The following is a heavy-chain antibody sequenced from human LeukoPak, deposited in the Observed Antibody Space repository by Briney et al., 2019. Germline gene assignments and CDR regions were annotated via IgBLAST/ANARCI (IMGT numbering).Heavy chain of an antibody. CDR3: ASGPPGFGELNDI. CDR2: IYSGGST. V-gene: IGHV3-66*01. D-gene: IGHD3-10*01. CDR1: GFSFSKYT. J-gene: IGHJ3*02. Sequence: PGGSLRLSCAASGFSFSKYTMNWVGQAPGKGVEGVAVIYSGGSTYYADSVKGRFTISRDNSKNTLYLQMNSVRAEDTAVYYCASGPPGFGELNDIWVQGTMVTVSS.